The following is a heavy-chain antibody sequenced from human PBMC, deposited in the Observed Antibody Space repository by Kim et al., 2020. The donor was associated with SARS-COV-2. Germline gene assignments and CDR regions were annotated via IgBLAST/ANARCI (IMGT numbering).Heavy chain of an antibody. J-gene: IGHJ4*02. D-gene: IGHD3-22*01. CDR1: GFTFSSYA. CDR2: ISSNGGST. CDR3: VKEEAMYYYDSSGSYYFDY. V-gene: IGHV3-64D*09. Sequence: GGSLRLSCSASGFTFSSYAMHWVRQAPGKGLEYVSAISSNGGSTYYADSVKGRFTISRDNSKNTLYLQMSSLRAEDTAVYYCVKEEAMYYYDSSGSYYFDYWGQGTLVTVSS.